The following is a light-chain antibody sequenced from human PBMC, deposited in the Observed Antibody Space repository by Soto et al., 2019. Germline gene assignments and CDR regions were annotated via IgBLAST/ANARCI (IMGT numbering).Light chain of an antibody. V-gene: IGKV1-5*01. J-gene: IGKJ1*01. CDR1: QSIGSW. CDR3: LQHNNYRA. Sequence: DIQMTQSPSTLSASVGDRVTITCRASQSIGSWLAWYQQKPGRAPKLLIFDVSNWESGVPSRFSGSGSGTEFTLTISSLQPDDSATYYCLQHNNYRAFGQGTKVEIK. CDR2: DVS.